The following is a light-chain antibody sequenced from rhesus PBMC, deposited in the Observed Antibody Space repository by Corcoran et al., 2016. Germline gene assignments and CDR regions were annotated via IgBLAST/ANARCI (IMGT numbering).Light chain of an antibody. Sequence: DIQMTQSPSSLSASVGDRVTITCRASENVNNYLNWYQQKPGKAPKLLIYKSSTLQSGDPSSFSGSGSGTDYTFTISSLQPEDVATYYCQHGYVTPLTFGGGTKVELK. CDR1: ENVNNY. CDR3: QHGYVTPLT. J-gene: IGKJ4*01. CDR2: KSS. V-gene: IGKV1-74*01.